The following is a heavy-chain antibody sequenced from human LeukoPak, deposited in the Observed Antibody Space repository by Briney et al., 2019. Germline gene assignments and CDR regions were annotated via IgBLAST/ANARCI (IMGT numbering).Heavy chain of an antibody. J-gene: IGHJ6*04. D-gene: IGHD3-10*02. V-gene: IGHV3-48*03. Sequence: GGSLRLSCAASGFTLSSYEMNWGRQAPGKGLEWVSYISSSGSTIYYADSVKGRFTLSRDNAKNSLHLQMNSLRAEDTAVYYCAELGINMIGGVWGKGTTVTISS. CDR3: AELGINMIGGV. CDR2: ISSSGSTI. CDR1: GFTLSSYE.